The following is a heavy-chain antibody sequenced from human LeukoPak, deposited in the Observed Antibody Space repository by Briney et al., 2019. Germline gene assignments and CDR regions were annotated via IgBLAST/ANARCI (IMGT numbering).Heavy chain of an antibody. J-gene: IGHJ4*02. V-gene: IGHV3-30*18. D-gene: IGHD6-19*01. CDR2: ISYDGSNK. CDR1: GFTFSSYG. CDR3: AKAAYSGGWYGYFDY. Sequence: GGSLRLSCAASGFTFSSYGMHWVRQAPGKGLEWVAVISYDGSNKYYADSVKGRFTISRDNSKNTLYLQMNSLRAEDTAVYYCAKAAYSGGWYGYFDYGGRGPLVTVSS.